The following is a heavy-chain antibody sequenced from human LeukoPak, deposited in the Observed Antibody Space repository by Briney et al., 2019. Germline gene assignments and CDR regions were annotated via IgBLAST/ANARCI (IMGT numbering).Heavy chain of an antibody. CDR2: IDPSDSYS. CDR1: GYSFSTYW. J-gene: IGHJ4*02. V-gene: IGHV5-10-1*01. Sequence: GESLKISCQGSGYSFSTYWITWVRQMPGKGLEWMGVIDPSDSYSKFSPAFQGHVTISADKSIRTAYLQWSSLKATDTAMYYCARQVESRGCLDYWGQGTLVTVSS. CDR3: ARQVESRGCLDY. D-gene: IGHD6-19*01.